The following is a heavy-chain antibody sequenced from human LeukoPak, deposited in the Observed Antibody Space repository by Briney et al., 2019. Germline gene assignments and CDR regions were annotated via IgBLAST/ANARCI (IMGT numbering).Heavy chain of an antibody. J-gene: IGHJ4*02. CDR2: ISGSGGST. V-gene: IGHV3-23*01. Sequence: PGGSLRLSCAASGFTFSSYAMSWVRQAPGKGLEWVSAISGSGGSTYYADSVKGRFTISRDNSRNTLYLQMNRLRAEDTAVYYCAKHLLRDYDSRRNFAYWGQGTLVTVSS. D-gene: IGHD3-22*01. CDR1: GFTFSSYA. CDR3: AKHLLRDYDSRRNFAY.